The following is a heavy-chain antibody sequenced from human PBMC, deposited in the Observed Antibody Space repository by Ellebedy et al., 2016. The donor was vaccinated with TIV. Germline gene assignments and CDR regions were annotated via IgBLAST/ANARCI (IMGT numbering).Heavy chain of an antibody. CDR1: GFPFSSYA. CDR3: ARSIPAAGSYFFDY. Sequence: AASVKVSCKASGFPFSSYALHWVRQAPGQRLVWMGFINAGSGNAQYSQNFQGRVTMTRDTSATTAYLEMSSMTFEDTAIYYFARSIPAAGSYFFDYWGQGTLVSVSS. J-gene: IGHJ4*02. CDR2: INAGSGNA. V-gene: IGHV1-3*01. D-gene: IGHD6-13*01.